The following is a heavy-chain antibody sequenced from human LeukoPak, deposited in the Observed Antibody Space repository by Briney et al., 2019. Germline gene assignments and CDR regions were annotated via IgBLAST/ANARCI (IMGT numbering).Heavy chain of an antibody. D-gene: IGHD6-19*01. CDR3: ARHLAVAGRSFYYYGRR. CDR1: GGSFSGYF. Sequence: PSETLSLTCAVYGGSFSGYFWSWIRQPPGKGLEWIGEVNHSGRTNYNPSLKSRVTISVDPSKSQFSLNLRSVTAADTAVYYCARHLAVAGRSFYYYGRRLGPRDHGHRLL. CDR2: VNHSGRT. V-gene: IGHV4-34*01. J-gene: IGHJ6*02.